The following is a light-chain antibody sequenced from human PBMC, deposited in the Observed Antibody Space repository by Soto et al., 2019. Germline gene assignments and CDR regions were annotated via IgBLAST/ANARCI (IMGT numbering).Light chain of an antibody. Sequence: ENVLTQSPGTLSLYRGERATFSCRASQSVSSSYIAWYQQKRGQAPRRLIYGASSRATGIPDRFSGSGSGTDFTLTISRLEPEDFALYCYQQYRTSPLTFGQGTKVEIK. V-gene: IGKV3-20*01. CDR2: GAS. CDR3: QQYRTSPLT. CDR1: QSVSSSY. J-gene: IGKJ1*01.